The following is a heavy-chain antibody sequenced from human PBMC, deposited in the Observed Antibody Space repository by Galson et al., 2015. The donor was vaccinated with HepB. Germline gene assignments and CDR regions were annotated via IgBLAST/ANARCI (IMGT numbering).Heavy chain of an antibody. D-gene: IGHD6-13*01. CDR1: GFTFDNYA. CDR2: IGGSGFIT. V-gene: IGHV3-23*01. Sequence: SLRLSCAASGFTFDNYAMSWVRQAPGKGLEWVSAIGGSGFITYYSDSAKGRFTISRDNSQNTLYLQMNSLRVEDTAVYYCAKDRAAAGTPPDHWGQGTLVTVSS. CDR3: AKDRAAAGTPPDH. J-gene: IGHJ5*02.